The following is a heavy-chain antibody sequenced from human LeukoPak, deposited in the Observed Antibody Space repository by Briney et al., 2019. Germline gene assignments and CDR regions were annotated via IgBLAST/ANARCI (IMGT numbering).Heavy chain of an antibody. D-gene: IGHD3-10*01. CDR3: ARANYYGSGSYHYYYYYMDV. CDR1: GGSISSSSYY. V-gene: IGHV4-39*07. Sequence: SETLSLTCTVSGGSISSSSYYWGWIRQPPGKGLEWIGSIYYSGSTYYNPSLKSRVTISVDTSKNQISLKLSSVTAADTAVYYCARANYYGSGSYHYYYYYMDVWGKGTTVTVSS. CDR2: IYYSGST. J-gene: IGHJ6*03.